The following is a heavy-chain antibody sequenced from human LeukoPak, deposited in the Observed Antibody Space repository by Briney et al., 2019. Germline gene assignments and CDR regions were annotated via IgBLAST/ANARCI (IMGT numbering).Heavy chain of an antibody. CDR3: ARVTPEGVTMVRGVIITFDYYYYMDV. CDR1: GFTFSDYY. Sequence: GGSLRLSCAASGFTFSDYYMSWIRQAPGKGLEWVSYISSSGSTIYYADSVKGRFTISRDNAKNSLYLQMNSLRAEDPAVYYCARVTPEGVTMVRGVIITFDYYYYMDVWGKGTTVTVSS. D-gene: IGHD3-10*01. V-gene: IGHV3-11*04. J-gene: IGHJ6*03. CDR2: ISSSGSTI.